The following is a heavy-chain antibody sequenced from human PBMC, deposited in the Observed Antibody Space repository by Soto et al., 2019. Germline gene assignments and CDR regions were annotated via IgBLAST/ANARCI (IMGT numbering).Heavy chain of an antibody. D-gene: IGHD6-19*01. J-gene: IGHJ4*02. CDR2: IHQSGIS. Sequence: QMQLLESGPGLVKPSETLSLTCAVSSASFDNNWNWVRQPPGKGLEWIGEIHQSGISYKNPSLKSRVTMSVDKSKNQFSLNLSSVTAADTAVYFCARSFGWYAFDQWGQGTLVTVSS. CDR3: ARSFGWYAFDQ. CDR1: SASFDNN. V-gene: IGHV4-4*02.